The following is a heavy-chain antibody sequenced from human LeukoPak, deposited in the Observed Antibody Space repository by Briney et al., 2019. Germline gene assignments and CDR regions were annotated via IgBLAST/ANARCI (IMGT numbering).Heavy chain of an antibody. CDR1: GFTFSSYA. Sequence: GGSLRLSCAASGFTFSSYAMSWVRQAPGKGLEWVSAISGSGGSTYYADSVKGRFTISRDNSKNTLYLQMNSLRAEDTAVYYCAKEEGIVVVPAAMGAFDIWGQGTMVTVSS. J-gene: IGHJ3*02. CDR2: ISGSGGST. D-gene: IGHD2-2*01. V-gene: IGHV3-23*01. CDR3: AKEEGIVVVPAAMGAFDI.